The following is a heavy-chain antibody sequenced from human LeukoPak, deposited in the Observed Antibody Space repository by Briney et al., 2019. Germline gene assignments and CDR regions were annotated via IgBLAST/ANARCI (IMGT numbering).Heavy chain of an antibody. D-gene: IGHD1-14*01. J-gene: IGHJ4*02. CDR1: DDSITMYY. V-gene: IGHV4-59*01. CDR3: ARDRPYRN. Sequence: SETLSLTCSVSDDSITMYYWTWIRQPPGKGLEWIGYVDHTGSTNFNPSLNGRVSISRDTTKNLFSLRLRSVTAADTAVYYCARDRPYRNWGQGTLVTVSS. CDR2: VDHTGST.